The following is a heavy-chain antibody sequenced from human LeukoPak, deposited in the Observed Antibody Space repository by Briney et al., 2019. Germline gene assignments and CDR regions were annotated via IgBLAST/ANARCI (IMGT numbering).Heavy chain of an antibody. Sequence: GGTLRLSCAASGFTFSSYSMNWVRQASGKGLEWVGRIRSKANSYATAYAASVKGRFTISRDDSKNTAYLQMNSLKTEDTAVYYCTRHEAHSGSYHDAFDIWGQGTMVTVSS. CDR2: IRSKANSYAT. V-gene: IGHV3-73*01. CDR1: GFTFSSYS. J-gene: IGHJ3*02. CDR3: TRHEAHSGSYHDAFDI. D-gene: IGHD1-26*01.